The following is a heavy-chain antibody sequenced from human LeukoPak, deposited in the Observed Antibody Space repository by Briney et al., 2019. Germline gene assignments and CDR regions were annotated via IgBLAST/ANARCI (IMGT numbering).Heavy chain of an antibody. D-gene: IGHD6-13*01. CDR2: INPNSGGT. Sequence: ASVKVSCKASGYTFTCYYMHWVRQAPGQGLEWMGWINPNSGGTNYAQKFQGRVTMTRDTSISTAYMELSRLRSDDTAVYYCARDRGQYSSSWYGGGFDPWGQGTLVTVSS. J-gene: IGHJ5*02. V-gene: IGHV1-2*02. CDR1: GYTFTCYY. CDR3: ARDRGQYSSSWYGGGFDP.